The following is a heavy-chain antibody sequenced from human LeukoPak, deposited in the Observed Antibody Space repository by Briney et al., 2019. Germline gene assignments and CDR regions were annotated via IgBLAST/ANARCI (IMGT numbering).Heavy chain of an antibody. Sequence: SETLSLTCAVYGGSFSHYYWSWIRQSPGMGLEWIGEINDSGTINYNPSLMSRVTITVDKSKNQFSLKLTSATAADTAVYYCARRWNYGRNYYIDVWGKGATVSVSS. V-gene: IGHV4-34*01. D-gene: IGHD1-7*01. J-gene: IGHJ6*03. CDR3: ARRWNYGRNYYIDV. CDR1: GGSFSHYY. CDR2: INDSGTI.